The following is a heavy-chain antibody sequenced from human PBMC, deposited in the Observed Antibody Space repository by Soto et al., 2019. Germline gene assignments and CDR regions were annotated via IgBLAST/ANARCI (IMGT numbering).Heavy chain of an antibody. Sequence: SETLSLTCTVSGGSISSYYWSWIRQPPGKGLEWIGYIYYSGSTNYNPSLKSRVTISVDTSKNQFSLQLSSVTAADTAVYYCARDRYDSSGNNWFDPWGQGTLVTVSS. CDR2: IYYSGST. CDR1: GGSISSYY. V-gene: IGHV4-59*01. J-gene: IGHJ5*02. D-gene: IGHD3-22*01. CDR3: ARDRYDSSGNNWFDP.